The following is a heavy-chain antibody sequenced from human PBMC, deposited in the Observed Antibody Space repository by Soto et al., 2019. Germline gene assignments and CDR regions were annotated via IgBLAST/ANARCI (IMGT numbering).Heavy chain of an antibody. J-gene: IGHJ3*02. V-gene: IGHV3-23*01. CDR1: GFTFSSYA. CDR2: ISGSGGST. CDR3: AKDFESSSWYDAFDI. D-gene: IGHD6-13*01. Sequence: PGGSLRLSFAASGFTFSSYALSWVRQAPGKGLEWVSAISGSGGSTYYADSVKGRFTISRDNSKNTLYLQMNSLRAEDTAVYSCAKDFESSSWYDAFDIWGQGTMVTVSS.